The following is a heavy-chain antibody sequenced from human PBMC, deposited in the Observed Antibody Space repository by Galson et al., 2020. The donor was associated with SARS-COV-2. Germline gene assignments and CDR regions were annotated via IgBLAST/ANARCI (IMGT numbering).Heavy chain of an antibody. D-gene: IGHD6-13*01. CDR1: GGTFSSYA. V-gene: IGHV1-69*13. CDR3: ATPGIAAAVAES. CDR2: IIPIFGTA. Sequence: SVKVYCKASGGTFSSYAISWVRQAPGQGLEWMGGIIPIFGTATYAQKFQGRVTITADESTSTAYMELSSLRSEDTAVYYCATPGIAAAVAESWGQGTLVTVSS. J-gene: IGHJ5*02.